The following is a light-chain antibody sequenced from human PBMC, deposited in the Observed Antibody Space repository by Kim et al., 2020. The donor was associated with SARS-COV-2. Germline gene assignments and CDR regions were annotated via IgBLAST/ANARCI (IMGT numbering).Light chain of an antibody. Sequence: TLPCTGTLLTIPTSNIHSYQHRPDPLPTPVISQYYQNFSAFSDRFSGSIDTSSNSASLTISGLKIEDEADYYCQSFDSNNHAWVFGGGTQLTVL. V-gene: IGLV6-57*02. CDR2: QYY. CDR3: QSFDSNNHAWV. J-gene: IGLJ3*02. CDR1: LLTIPTSN.